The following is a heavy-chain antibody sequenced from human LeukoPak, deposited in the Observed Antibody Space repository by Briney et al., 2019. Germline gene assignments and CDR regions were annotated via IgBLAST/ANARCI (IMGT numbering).Heavy chain of an antibody. V-gene: IGHV3-48*02. D-gene: IGHD6-6*01. CDR2: ISSSSSTI. J-gene: IGHJ4*02. CDR1: GCTFSSYS. Sequence: GGSLRLSCAASGCTFSSYSMNWVRQAPGKGREWVSYISSSSSTIYYADSVKGRFTISRDNAKNSLYLQMNSLRDEDTAVYYCAQLSDIAARRGFDYWGQGTLVTVSS. CDR3: AQLSDIAARRGFDY.